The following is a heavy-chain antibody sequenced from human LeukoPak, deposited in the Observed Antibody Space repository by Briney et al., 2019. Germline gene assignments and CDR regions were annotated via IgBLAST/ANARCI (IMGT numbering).Heavy chain of an antibody. CDR2: INWNGGST. CDR1: GFTFDDYG. V-gene: IGHV3-20*04. D-gene: IGHD6-19*01. CDR3: ARDGTSSGWSTLGY. Sequence: PGGSLRLSCAASGFTFDDYGMSWVRQAPGKGLEWVAGINWNGGSTGYADSVKGRFIISRDNANNSLYLQMNSLRADDTALYYCARDGTSSGWSTLGYWGQGNLATVSS. J-gene: IGHJ4*02.